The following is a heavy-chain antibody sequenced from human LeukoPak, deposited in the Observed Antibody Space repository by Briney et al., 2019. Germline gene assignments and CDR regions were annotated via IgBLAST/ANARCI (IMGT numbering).Heavy chain of an antibody. CDR2: MNPNSGNT. CDR1: GYTFTSYN. CDR3: ARRQYGSGSYHLVY. D-gene: IGHD3-10*01. J-gene: IGHJ4*02. Sequence: ASVKDSSKASGYTFTSYNINWVPQATGQGREWMGRMNPNSGNTGYAQKFQGRVTMTTNTSIRTAYMELSSLRSEDTAVYYCARRQYGSGSYHLVYWGQGTLVTVSS. V-gene: IGHV1-8*01.